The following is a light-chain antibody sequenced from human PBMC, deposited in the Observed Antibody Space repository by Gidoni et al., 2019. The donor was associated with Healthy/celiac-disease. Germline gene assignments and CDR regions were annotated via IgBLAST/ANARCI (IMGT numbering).Light chain of an antibody. CDR2: AAS. V-gene: IGKV1-39*01. J-gene: IGKJ2*01. CDR1: QSISSY. CDR3: QQSYSTPRYT. Sequence: IQMTQSPSSLSASVGDRVTITCRASQSISSYLNWYQQKPGKAPKLLIYAASSLQSGVPSRFSGSGSGTDFTLTIRSLQPEDFATYYCQQSYSTPRYTFGQGTKLEIK.